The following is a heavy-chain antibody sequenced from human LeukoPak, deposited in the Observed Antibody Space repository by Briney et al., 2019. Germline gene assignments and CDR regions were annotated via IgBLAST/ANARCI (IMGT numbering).Heavy chain of an antibody. V-gene: IGHV3-64*01. Sequence: GGSLRLSCAASGFPFSSYAMHWVRQAPGKGLEYVSAISSNGGSTYYANSVKGRFTISRDNSKNTLYLQMGSLRAEDMAVYYCAREYSSGWHDAFDIWGQGTMVTVSS. J-gene: IGHJ3*02. CDR2: ISSNGGST. CDR1: GFPFSSYA. D-gene: IGHD6-19*01. CDR3: AREYSSGWHDAFDI.